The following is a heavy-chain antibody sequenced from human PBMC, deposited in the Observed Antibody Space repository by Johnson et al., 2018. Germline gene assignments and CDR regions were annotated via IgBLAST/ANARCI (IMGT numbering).Heavy chain of an antibody. CDR2: MSGSGANS. V-gene: IGHV3-23*01. CDR3: AKDRDTVWPPDVFDL. Sequence: EVQLLESGGGVAQPGGSLRLSCAASGFAFSSYAVSWVRQAPGKGLEWISAMSGSGANSYYGDSVRGRFTISRDNSKSTVYLQMNSLSAEDTAVYFCAKDRDTVWPPDVFDLWGQGTMVTVSS. J-gene: IGHJ3*01. D-gene: IGHD2-2*02. CDR1: GFAFSSYA.